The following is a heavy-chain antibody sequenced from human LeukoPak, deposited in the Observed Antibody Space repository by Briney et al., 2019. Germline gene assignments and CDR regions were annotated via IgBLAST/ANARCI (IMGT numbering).Heavy chain of an antibody. CDR2: INPNSGGT. V-gene: IGHV1-2*02. D-gene: IGHD2-2*01. CDR3: ARVKLESSTSRPFDY. Sequence: ASAKVSCKASGYTFTGYYMHWVRQAPGQGLEWMGWINPNSGGTNYAQKFQGRVTMTRDTSISTAYMELSRLRSDDTAVYYCARVKLESSTSRPFDYWGQGTLVTVSS. J-gene: IGHJ4*02. CDR1: GYTFTGYY.